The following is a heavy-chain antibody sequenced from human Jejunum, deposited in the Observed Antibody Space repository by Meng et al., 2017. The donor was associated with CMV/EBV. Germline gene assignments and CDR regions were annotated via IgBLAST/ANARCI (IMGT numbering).Heavy chain of an antibody. V-gene: IGHV1-2*02. Sequence: KASGYTFAGHYVCWVRPAPGQGLEWMGWMYPSSGGTNYAQKFQGRVAMTRDPSISTAYMELSRLRSDDTAIYYCATVTYSDYDDFDYWGQGTLVTVSS. CDR2: MYPSSGGT. J-gene: IGHJ4*02. CDR3: ATVTYSDYDDFDY. CDR1: GYTFAGHY. D-gene: IGHD5-12*01.